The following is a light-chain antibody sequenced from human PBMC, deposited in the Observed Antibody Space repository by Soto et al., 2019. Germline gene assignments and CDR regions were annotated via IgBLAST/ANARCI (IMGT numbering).Light chain of an antibody. Sequence: EIVLTQSPVTLSLSPGERATLSCRASQSVRSYVAWYQQKPGQAPKLLIYETSNRATGIPARFSGSGSGTDYTLTISSLEPDDFAVYYCQQRSNWPITFGQGTRLEIK. J-gene: IGKJ5*01. V-gene: IGKV3-11*01. CDR1: QSVRSY. CDR2: ETS. CDR3: QQRSNWPIT.